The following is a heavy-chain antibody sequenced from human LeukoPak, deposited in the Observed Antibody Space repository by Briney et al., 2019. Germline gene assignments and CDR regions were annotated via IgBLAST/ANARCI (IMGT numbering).Heavy chain of an antibody. J-gene: IGHJ4*02. CDR2: IYYSGST. Sequence: SQILSLTCTVSGGSISSGGYYWSWIRQHPGKGLEWIGYIYYSGSTYYNPSLKSRVTISVDTSKNQFSLKLSSVTAADTAVYYCARDASNAGGFDYWGQGTLVTVSS. D-gene: IGHD2-2*01. V-gene: IGHV4-31*03. CDR3: ARDASNAGGFDY. CDR1: GGSISSGGYY.